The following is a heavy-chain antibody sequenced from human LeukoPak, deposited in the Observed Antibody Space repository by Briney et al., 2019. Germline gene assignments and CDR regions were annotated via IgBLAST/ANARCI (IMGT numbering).Heavy chain of an antibody. CDR3: AKDVGSSGWFPFDY. CDR2: ISGSGGSI. D-gene: IGHD6-19*01. Sequence: GRSLGLSCAASGFTFSSYAMSWVRQAPGKGLEWVSAISGSGGSIYYADSVKGRFTISRDNSKNTLYLQMNSLRAEDTAVYYCAKDVGSSGWFPFDYWGQGTLVTVSS. J-gene: IGHJ4*02. CDR1: GFTFSSYA. V-gene: IGHV3-23*01.